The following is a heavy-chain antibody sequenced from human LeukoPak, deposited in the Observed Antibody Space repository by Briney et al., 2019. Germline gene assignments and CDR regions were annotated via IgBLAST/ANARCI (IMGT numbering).Heavy chain of an antibody. J-gene: IGHJ4*02. CDR1: GGTFSSYA. CDR2: ISAYNGNT. D-gene: IGHD4-17*01. V-gene: IGHV1-18*01. Sequence: GASVKVSCKASGGTFSSYAISWVRQAPGQGLEWMGWISAYNGNTNYAQKLQGRVTMTTDTSTSTAYMELRSLRSDDTAVYYCARAGGAASAVTTRTFDYWGQGTLVTVSS. CDR3: ARAGGAASAVTTRTFDY.